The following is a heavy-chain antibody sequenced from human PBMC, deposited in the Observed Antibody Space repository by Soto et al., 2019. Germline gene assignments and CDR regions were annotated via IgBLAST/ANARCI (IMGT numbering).Heavy chain of an antibody. V-gene: IGHV1-46*01. CDR3: ARDKGGGNSARVCDY. CDR2: INPSGGNT. CDR1: GYTFTSYY. J-gene: IGHJ4*02. Sequence: ASVKVSCKASGYTFTSYYMHWVRQAPGQGLEWMGIINPSGGNTSYAQKFQGRVTMTRDTSTSTVYMELSSLRSEDTAVYYCARDKGGGNSARVCDYWGQGTLVTVSS. D-gene: IGHD2-21*02.